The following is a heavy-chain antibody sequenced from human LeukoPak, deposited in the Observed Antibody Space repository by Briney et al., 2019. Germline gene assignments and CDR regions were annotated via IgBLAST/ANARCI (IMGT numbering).Heavy chain of an antibody. J-gene: IGHJ4*02. V-gene: IGHV4-34*01. D-gene: IGHD1-26*01. CDR2: INHSGST. CDR3: ARYRYSGSYDY. CDR1: GGSFSGYY. Sequence: SETLSLTCAVYGGSFSGYYWSWIRQPPGKGLEWIGEINHSGSTNYKPSLKSRVTISVDTSKNQFSLKLSSVTAADTAVYYCARYRYSGSYDYWGQGTLVTVSS.